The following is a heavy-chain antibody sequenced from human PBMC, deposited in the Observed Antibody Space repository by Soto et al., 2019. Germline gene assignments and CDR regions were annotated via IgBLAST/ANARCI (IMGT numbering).Heavy chain of an antibody. CDR2: IWYDGSNK. V-gene: IGHV3-33*01. D-gene: IGHD5-18*01. CDR1: GFTFSSYG. J-gene: IGHJ6*02. CDR3: AIDKFEQLWLLVSYYYYDMDV. Sequence: GGSLRLSCAASGFTFSSYGMHWVRQAPGKGLEWVAVIWYDGSNKYYADSVKGRFTISRDNSKNTLYLQMNRLRAEGTVVYYCAIDKFEQLWLLVSYYYYDMDVWGQGTTVTVSS.